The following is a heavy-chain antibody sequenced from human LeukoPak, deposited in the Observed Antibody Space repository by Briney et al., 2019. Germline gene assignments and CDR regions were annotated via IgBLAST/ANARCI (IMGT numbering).Heavy chain of an antibody. CDR1: GFTFSSYG. CDR2: ISYDGSNK. CDR3: AKWGVATDYYYYGMDV. J-gene: IGHJ6*02. Sequence: PGGSLRLSCAASGFTFSSYGMHWVRQAPGKGLECVAVISYDGSNKYYADSVKGRFTISRDNSKNTLYLQMNSLRAEDTAVYYCAKWGVATDYYYYGMDVWGQGTTVTVSS. D-gene: IGHD4-23*01. V-gene: IGHV3-30*18.